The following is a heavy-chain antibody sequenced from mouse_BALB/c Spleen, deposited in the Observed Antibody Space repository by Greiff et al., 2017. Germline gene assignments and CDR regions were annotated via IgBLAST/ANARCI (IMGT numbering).Heavy chain of an antibody. CDR1: GFTFSSYT. V-gene: IGHV5-12-2*01. CDR2: ISNGGGST. Sequence: VQLKESGGGLVQPGGSLKLSCAASGFTFSSYTMSWVRQTPEKRLEWVAYISNGGGSTYYPDTVKGRFTISRDNAKNTLYLQMSSLKSEDTAMYYCARQHRFDVWGAGTTVTVSS. CDR3: ARQHRFDV. J-gene: IGHJ1*01.